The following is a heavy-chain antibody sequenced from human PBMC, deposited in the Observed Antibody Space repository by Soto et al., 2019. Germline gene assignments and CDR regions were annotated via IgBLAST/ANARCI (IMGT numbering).Heavy chain of an antibody. CDR3: ASHCYAHYGIDV. Sequence: QVQLPQTGTGLVKPSQTLSLTCTVSGGSISSGGYYWSWIRQPPLKGLEWMGYIYYSGNTYYNQSLKSQVTISVDTSKNQFSLKLSSVTAADTAVYYGASHCYAHYGIDVWGQGTTVTVSS. CDR1: GGSISSGGYY. V-gene: IGHV4-30-4*01. J-gene: IGHJ6*02. D-gene: IGHD2-21*01. CDR2: IYYSGNT.